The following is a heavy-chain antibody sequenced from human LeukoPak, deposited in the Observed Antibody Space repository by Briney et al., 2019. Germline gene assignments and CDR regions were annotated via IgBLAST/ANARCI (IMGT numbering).Heavy chain of an antibody. V-gene: IGHV4-4*02. CDR1: GGSISSSNW. J-gene: IGHJ6*04. CDR2: IYHSGST. CDR3: ARSYIVVVPAAPRHYYGMDV. D-gene: IGHD2-2*01. Sequence: PSGTLSLTCAVSGGSISSSNWWSWVRQPPGKGLEWIGEIYHSGSTNYNPSLKSRVTITVDKSKNQLFLKLSSVTAADTAVYYCARSYIVVVPAAPRHYYGMDVWGKGTTVTVSS.